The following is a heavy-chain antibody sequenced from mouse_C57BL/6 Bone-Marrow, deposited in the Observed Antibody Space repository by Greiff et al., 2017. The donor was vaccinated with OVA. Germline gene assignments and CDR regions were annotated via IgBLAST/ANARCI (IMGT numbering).Heavy chain of an antibody. CDR3: ASSFGYTGGYAMDY. J-gene: IGHJ4*01. CDR1: GYTFTSYG. Sequence: QVQLQQSGAELARPGASVKLSCKASGYTFTSYGISWVKQRTGQGLEWIGEIYPRSGNTYYNEKFKGKATLTADKSSSTAYLELRSLTSEDSAVYFWASSFGYTGGYAMDYWGQGTSVTVSS. V-gene: IGHV1-81*01. CDR2: IYPRSGNT. D-gene: IGHD2-2*01.